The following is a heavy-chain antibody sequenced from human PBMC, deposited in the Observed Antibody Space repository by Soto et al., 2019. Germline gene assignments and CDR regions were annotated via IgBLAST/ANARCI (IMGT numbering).Heavy chain of an antibody. J-gene: IGHJ5*02. V-gene: IGHV1-18*01. D-gene: IGHD5-12*01. CDR3: ARYRATINSFWFDP. Sequence: QVKLVQSGAEVKKPGASVKVSCKASGYTFTSYGISWVRQAPGQGLEWMGWISAYNGNTNYAQKGQGRVTMTTDTATSTAYMELRSLRSDDTAVYYCARYRATINSFWFDPWGQGTLVTVSS. CDR1: GYTFTSYG. CDR2: ISAYNGNT.